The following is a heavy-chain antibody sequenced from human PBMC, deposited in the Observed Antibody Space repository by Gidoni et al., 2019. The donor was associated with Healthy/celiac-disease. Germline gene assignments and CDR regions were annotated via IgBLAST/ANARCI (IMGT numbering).Heavy chain of an antibody. J-gene: IGHJ6*02. CDR1: GFTFSSSA. CDR3: AKTITMVRGVNYYYYGMDV. Sequence: EVQLLESGGGLVQPGVSLRLSCAASGFTFSSSAMSWVRQAPGKGLEGVSAISGSGGSTYYADAVKGRFTISRDNSKNTLYLQMNSLRAEDTAVYYCAKTITMVRGVNYYYYGMDVWGQGTTVTVSS. CDR2: ISGSGGST. D-gene: IGHD3-10*01. V-gene: IGHV3-23*01.